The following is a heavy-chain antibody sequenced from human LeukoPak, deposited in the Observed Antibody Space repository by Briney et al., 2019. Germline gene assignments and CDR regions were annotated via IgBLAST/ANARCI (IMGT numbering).Heavy chain of an antibody. CDR3: ARGYCTNGVCFQYYFDY. J-gene: IGHJ4*02. D-gene: IGHD2-8*01. Sequence: SETLSLTCAVYGGSFSGYYWSWIRQPPGKGLEWIGEINHSGSTNYNPSLKSRVTISVDTSKNQFSLKLSSVTAADTAVYYCARGYCTNGVCFQYYFDYWGQGTLVTVSS. CDR1: GGSFSGYY. V-gene: IGHV4-34*01. CDR2: INHSGST.